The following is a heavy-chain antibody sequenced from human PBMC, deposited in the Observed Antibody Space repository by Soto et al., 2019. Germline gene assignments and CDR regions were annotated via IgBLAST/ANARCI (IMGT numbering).Heavy chain of an antibody. D-gene: IGHD3-16*01. Sequence: EVQLVESGGDLVQPGGSLRLTCAASGFTLRGAWMSWVRQAPGIGLEWVANINQDGSDKNYVTSVKGRFTISRDNAKNSVYLQMNSLRAGDTAGYYCARGGGNFDRWGQGTLVTVSS. CDR2: INQDGSDK. CDR3: ARGGGNFDR. J-gene: IGHJ4*02. CDR1: GFTLRGAW. V-gene: IGHV3-7*04.